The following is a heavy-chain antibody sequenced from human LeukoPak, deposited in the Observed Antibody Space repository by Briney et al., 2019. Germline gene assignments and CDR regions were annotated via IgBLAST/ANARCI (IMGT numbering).Heavy chain of an antibody. CDR3: ARGEVGGSYGIAFEY. CDR1: GYTFISYG. CDR2: ISAYNGNT. V-gene: IGHV1-18*01. D-gene: IGHD1-26*01. Sequence: ASVTVSCKASGYTFISYGISWVRQAPGQGLEWMGWISAYNGNTNYAQKFQGRVTMTTHTSTSTAYMELRSLRSDDTAVYYCARGEVGGSYGIAFEYCGQGALVTVSS. J-gene: IGHJ4*02.